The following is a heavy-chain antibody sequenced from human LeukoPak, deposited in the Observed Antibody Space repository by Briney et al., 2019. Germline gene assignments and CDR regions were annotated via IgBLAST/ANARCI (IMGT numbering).Heavy chain of an antibody. V-gene: IGHV1-69*04. Sequence: SVKVSCMASGGTFSSYAIRWVRQAPGQGLEWMGRIIPILGIANYAQKFQGRVTITADKSTSTAYMELSSLRSEDTAVYYCARVFLDTEAVWSYYYYGMDVWGQGTTVTVSS. J-gene: IGHJ6*02. CDR3: ARVFLDTEAVWSYYYYGMDV. CDR2: IIPILGIA. CDR1: GGTFSSYA. D-gene: IGHD3-3*01.